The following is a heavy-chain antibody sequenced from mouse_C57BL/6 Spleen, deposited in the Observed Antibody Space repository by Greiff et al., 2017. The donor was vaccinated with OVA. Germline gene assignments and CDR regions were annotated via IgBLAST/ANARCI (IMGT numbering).Heavy chain of an antibody. D-gene: IGHD2-4*01. CDR3: TRVYYDYPFWFAY. CDR1: GYTFTDYE. Sequence: QVQLKESGAELVRPGASVTLSCKASGYTFTDYEMHWVKQTPVHGLEWIGAIDPETGGTAYNQKFKGKAILTADKSSSTAYMELRSLTSEDSAVYYCTRVYYDYPFWFAYWGQGTLVTVSA. CDR2: IDPETGGT. J-gene: IGHJ3*01. V-gene: IGHV1-15*01.